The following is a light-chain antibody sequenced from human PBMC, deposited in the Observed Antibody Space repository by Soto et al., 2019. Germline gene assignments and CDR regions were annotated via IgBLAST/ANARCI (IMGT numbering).Light chain of an antibody. J-gene: IGKJ1*01. Sequence: DILMTQSPSTLSASVGDRVTITFRAIQSINSRLAWYQLKPGKAPNLLIYEASSLQSGVPSRFSGSGSGTEFTLTISSLQPDDFATYFCQQYNTDSRMWAFGQGTKVDIK. V-gene: IGKV1-5*03. CDR1: QSINSR. CDR2: EAS. CDR3: QQYNTDSRMWA.